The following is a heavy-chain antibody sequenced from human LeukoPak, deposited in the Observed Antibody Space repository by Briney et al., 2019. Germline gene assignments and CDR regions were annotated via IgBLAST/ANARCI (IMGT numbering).Heavy chain of an antibody. CDR3: ARVASALFHY. CDR2: IYYSGST. J-gene: IGHJ4*02. CDR1: GGSISSSSYY. V-gene: IGHV4-39*07. D-gene: IGHD2-15*01. Sequence: SQTLSLTCTVSGGSISSSSYYWGWIRQPPGKGLEWIGSIYYSGSTYYNPSLKSRVTISVDTSKNQFSLRLSSVTAADTAVYYCARVASALFHYWGQGTLVTVSS.